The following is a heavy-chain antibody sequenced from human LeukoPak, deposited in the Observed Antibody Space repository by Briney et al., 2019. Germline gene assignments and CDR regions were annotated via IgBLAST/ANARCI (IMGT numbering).Heavy chain of an antibody. D-gene: IGHD1-26*01. Sequence: SETLSLTCTVSGGSISSSSYYWGWIRQHPGKGLEWIGSIFYSGNTFYNPSLKSRVTISVDTSKNQFSLKLTSVTAADTAVYYCARTYSGSYYSIHYWGQGTLVTVSS. V-gene: IGHV4-39*01. J-gene: IGHJ4*02. CDR3: ARTYSGSYYSIHY. CDR2: IFYSGNT. CDR1: GGSISSSSYY.